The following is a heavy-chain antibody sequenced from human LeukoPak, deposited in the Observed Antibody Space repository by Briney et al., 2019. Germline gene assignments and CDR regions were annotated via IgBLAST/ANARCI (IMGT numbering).Heavy chain of an antibody. J-gene: IGHJ5*02. Sequence: SETLSLTCAVYGGSFSGYYWRWIRQPPGKGLEWIGEINHSGSTNYNPSLKSRVTISVDTSKNQFSLKLSSVTAADTAVYYCARAPIVVVPAAIRPAPGRFDPWGQGTLVTISS. D-gene: IGHD2-2*01. CDR2: INHSGST. V-gene: IGHV4-34*01. CDR3: ARAPIVVVPAAIRPAPGRFDP. CDR1: GGSFSGYY.